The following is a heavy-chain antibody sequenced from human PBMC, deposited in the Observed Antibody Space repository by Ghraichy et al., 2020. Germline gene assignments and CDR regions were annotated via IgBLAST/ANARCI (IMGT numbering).Heavy chain of an antibody. Sequence: SETLSLTCTVSGGSISSSSYYWGWIRQPPGKGLEWIGSIYYSGSTYYNPSLKSRVTISVDTSKNRFSLKLSSVTAADTAVYYCATLPRMTYYDFLEWFPEYLPQWGQRTLVTVSS. CDR3: ATLPRMTYYDFLEWFPEYLPQ. CDR1: GGSISSSSYY. V-gene: IGHV4-39*01. CDR2: IYYSGST. J-gene: IGHJ1*01. D-gene: IGHD3-3*01.